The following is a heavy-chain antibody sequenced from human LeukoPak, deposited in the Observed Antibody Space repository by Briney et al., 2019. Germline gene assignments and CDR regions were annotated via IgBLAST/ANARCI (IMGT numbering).Heavy chain of an antibody. Sequence: GGSLRLSCAASGFTFSSYGMHWVRQAPGKGLEWVAVISYDGSNKYYADSVKGRSTISRDNSKNTLYLQMNSQRAEDTAVYYCAKSLQTDYYYYYGMDVWGQGTTVTVSS. V-gene: IGHV3-30*18. J-gene: IGHJ6*02. CDR1: GFTFSSYG. CDR3: AKSLQTDYYYYYGMDV. D-gene: IGHD1-1*01. CDR2: ISYDGSNK.